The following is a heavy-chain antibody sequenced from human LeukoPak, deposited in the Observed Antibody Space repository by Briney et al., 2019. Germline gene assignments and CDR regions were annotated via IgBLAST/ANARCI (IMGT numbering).Heavy chain of an antibody. CDR2: IYNNGST. D-gene: IGHD2-2*02. J-gene: IGHJ4*02. Sequence: GGSLRLSCAASGVTVSGNDMSWVRQAPGKGLEWVSVIYNNGSTYYADSVKGRFAISRDISKNTLFLQMNSLRVEDTAVYYCARGYTLFDYWGQGTLVTVSS. CDR3: ARGYTLFDY. V-gene: IGHV3-53*01. CDR1: GVTVSGND.